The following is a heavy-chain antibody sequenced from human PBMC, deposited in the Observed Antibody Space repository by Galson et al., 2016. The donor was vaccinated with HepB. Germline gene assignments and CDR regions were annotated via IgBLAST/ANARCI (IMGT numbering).Heavy chain of an antibody. CDR1: GYTFTGYY. D-gene: IGHD1-26*01. CDR3: ERDNSGAFEI. CDR2: INPNSGGT. V-gene: IGHV1-2*04. J-gene: IGHJ3*02. Sequence: SVKVSCKVSGYTFTGYYLHWVRQAPGQGLEWMGWINPNSGGTKYAQKFQGWVTMTRDTSISTAYMELSRLTSDDTAVYYCERDNSGAFEIWGQGTMVTVSS.